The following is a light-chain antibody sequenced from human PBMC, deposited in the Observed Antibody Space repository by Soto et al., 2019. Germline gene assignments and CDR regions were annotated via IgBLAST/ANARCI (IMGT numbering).Light chain of an antibody. J-gene: IGKJ2*01. CDR3: QQYGSSPPAT. Sequence: EIVLTQSPGTLSLSPGERATLSCRASQSVSSSYLAWYQQSPGQAPRLLVYGASSSATGIPDRFSGSGSGTDFTLTISRLEPEDFAVYYYQQYGSSPPATFGQGTKLEIK. V-gene: IGKV3-20*01. CDR2: GAS. CDR1: QSVSSSY.